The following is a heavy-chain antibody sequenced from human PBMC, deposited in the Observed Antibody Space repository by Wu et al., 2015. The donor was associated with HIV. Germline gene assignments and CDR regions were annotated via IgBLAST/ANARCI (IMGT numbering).Heavy chain of an antibody. J-gene: IGHJ6*03. V-gene: IGHV1-2*02. CDR3: ARDLGDDFAVRGFYWYMDV. Sequence: QVQMVQSGAEVKKPGASVKVSCKASGYTFTSYGISWVRQAPGQGLEWMGWIRPDSGATNYAERFEDRVTMTRDASISTAYLQLRRLRFDDTAVYFCARDLGDDFAVRGFYWYMDVWGRGTAITVSS. CDR1: GYTFTSYG. CDR2: IRPDSGAT. D-gene: IGHD3/OR15-3a*01.